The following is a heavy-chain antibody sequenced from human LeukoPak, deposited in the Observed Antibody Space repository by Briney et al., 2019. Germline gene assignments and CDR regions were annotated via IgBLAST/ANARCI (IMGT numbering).Heavy chain of an antibody. CDR3: AKGGDDYLIFYGMDV. J-gene: IGHJ6*02. CDR2: ISGSGGST. D-gene: IGHD4-11*01. V-gene: IGHV3-23*01. CDR1: GFTFSGYA. Sequence: GGSLRLSCAASGFTFSGYAMSWVRQAPGKGLEWVSGISGSGGSTYYADSVKGRFTISRDNSKNTLYLQMNSLRAEDTAVYYCAKGGDDYLIFYGMDVWGQGTAVTVSS.